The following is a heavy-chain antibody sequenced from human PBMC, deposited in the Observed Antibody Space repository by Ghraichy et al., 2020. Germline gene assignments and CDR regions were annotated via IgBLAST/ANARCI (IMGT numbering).Heavy chain of an antibody. CDR1: GFTFSSYA. J-gene: IGHJ4*02. D-gene: IGHD3-3*01. V-gene: IGHV3-30-3*01. CDR3: ARGAYYDFWSDYYRYYFDY. Sequence: GESLNISCAASGFTFSSYAMHWVRQAPGKGLEWVAVISYDGSNKYYADSVKGRFTISRDNSKNTLFLQMNSLRAEDTAVFYCARGAYYDFWSDYYRYYFDYWGQGTLVTVSS. CDR2: ISYDGSNK.